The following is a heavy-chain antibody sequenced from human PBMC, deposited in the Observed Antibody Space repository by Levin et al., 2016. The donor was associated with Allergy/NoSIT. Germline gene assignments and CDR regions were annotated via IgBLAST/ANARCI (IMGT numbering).Heavy chain of an antibody. CDR1: GYTFTSHH. D-gene: IGHD3-3*01. CDR3: ARGRSEFGELLGDAFDV. J-gene: IGHJ3*01. V-gene: IGHV1-46*01. Sequence: ASVKVSCKASGYTFTSHHIHWVRQVPGQRLEWLGTLLPRGGTTAPASRFYNRLTMTRDTSTRTVYMELNNLRSDDTAIYYCARGRSEFGELLGDAFDVWGQGTLVTVS. CDR2: LLPRGGTT.